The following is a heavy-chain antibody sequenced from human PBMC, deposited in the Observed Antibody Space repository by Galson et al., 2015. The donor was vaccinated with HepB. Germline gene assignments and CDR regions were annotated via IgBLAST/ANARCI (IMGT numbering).Heavy chain of an antibody. J-gene: IGHJ4*02. CDR2: IYSGGST. Sequence: SLRLSCAASGFTVSSNYMSWVRQAPGKGLEWVSVIYSGGSTYYADSVKGRFTISRDNSKNTLYLQMNSLRAEDTAVYYCARDPLNYYGSGSYSNYWGQGTLVTVSS. D-gene: IGHD3-10*01. CDR3: ARDPLNYYGSGSYSNY. V-gene: IGHV3-66*01. CDR1: GFTVSSNY.